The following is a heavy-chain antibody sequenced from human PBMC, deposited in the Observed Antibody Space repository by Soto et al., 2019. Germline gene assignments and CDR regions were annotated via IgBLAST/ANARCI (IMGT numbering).Heavy chain of an antibody. J-gene: IGHJ6*03. CDR2: ITDIGDST. V-gene: IGHV3-23*01. D-gene: IGHD2-15*01. CDR3: AKDGHGKMWYYYMDV. CDR1: GFPFSSHA. Sequence: TVGSLRLSCAASGFPFSSHAMTWLRQAPGKGLEWVSTITDIGDSTFYADSVKGRFSISRDNSKNTLYLQMNSLRAEDTAVYFCAKDGHGKMWYYYMDVWGKGTAVSVSS.